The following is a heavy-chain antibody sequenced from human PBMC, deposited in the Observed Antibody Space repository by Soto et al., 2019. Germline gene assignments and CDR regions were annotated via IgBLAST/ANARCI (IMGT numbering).Heavy chain of an antibody. D-gene: IGHD6-19*01. V-gene: IGHV3-64D*06. J-gene: IGHJ5*02. CDR3: VKDRSIAVARPHWFDP. CDR2: ISSNGGST. Sequence: GGSLRLSCSASGFTFSSYAMHWVRQAPGKGLEYVSAISSNGGSTYYADSVKGRFTISRDNSKNTLYLQMSSLRAEDTAVYYCVKDRSIAVARPHWFDPWGQGSLVTGSS. CDR1: GFTFSSYA.